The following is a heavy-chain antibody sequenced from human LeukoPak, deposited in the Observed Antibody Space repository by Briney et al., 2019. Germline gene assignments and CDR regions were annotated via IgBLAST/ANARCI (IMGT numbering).Heavy chain of an antibody. CDR2: IKADTGDT. Sequence: GASVKVSCKASGYSFTDYFMHWVRQAPGQGLEWMGWIKADTGDTNFAQRFQGRITLTRDTSISTAYMEPRRLRSDDTAVYYCARSPYNVGGGMGYWGQGILVTVSS. D-gene: IGHD1-14*01. CDR3: ARSPYNVGGGMGY. J-gene: IGHJ4*02. CDR1: GYSFTDYF. V-gene: IGHV1-2*02.